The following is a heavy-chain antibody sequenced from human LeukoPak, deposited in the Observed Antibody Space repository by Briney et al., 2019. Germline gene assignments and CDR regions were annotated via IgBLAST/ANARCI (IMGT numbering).Heavy chain of an antibody. V-gene: IGHV4-59*01. J-gene: IGHJ4*02. CDR2: IYYSGGT. Sequence: PSETLSLTCTVSGGSISSYYWSWIRQPPGKGLEWIGYIYYSGGTNYNPSLKSRVTISVDTSKNQFSLKLSSVTAADTAVYYCARGRYCSSTSCYDYWGQGTLVTVSP. D-gene: IGHD2-2*01. CDR3: ARGRYCSSTSCYDY. CDR1: GGSISSYY.